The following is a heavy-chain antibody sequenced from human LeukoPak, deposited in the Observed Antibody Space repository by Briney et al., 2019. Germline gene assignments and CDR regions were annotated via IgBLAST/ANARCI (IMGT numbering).Heavy chain of an antibody. CDR2: IIPILGIA. CDR1: GGTFSSYA. V-gene: IGHV1-69*04. Sequence: GASVKVSCKASGGTFSSYAISWVRQAPGQGLEWMGRIIPILGIANYAQKFQGRVTITADKSASTAYMELSSLRSEDTAVYYCASALGSEPWGQGTMVTVSS. CDR3: ASALGSEP. J-gene: IGHJ3*01. D-gene: IGHD3-10*01.